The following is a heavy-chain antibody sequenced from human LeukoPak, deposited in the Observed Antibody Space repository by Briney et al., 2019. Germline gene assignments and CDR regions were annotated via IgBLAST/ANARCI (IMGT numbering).Heavy chain of an antibody. D-gene: IGHD3-10*01. CDR3: ARDLVGSAISYSSGAWDY. CDR1: GYSFTSHY. Sequence: ASVKVSCKASGYSFTSHYMHWVRQAPGQGLEWMGIINPGGGSTSYAQKFQGRVTMTRDMSTSTVYMELSSVRSDDTAVYYCARDLVGSAISYSSGAWDYWGQGTLVTVSS. CDR2: INPGGGST. J-gene: IGHJ4*02. V-gene: IGHV1-46*01.